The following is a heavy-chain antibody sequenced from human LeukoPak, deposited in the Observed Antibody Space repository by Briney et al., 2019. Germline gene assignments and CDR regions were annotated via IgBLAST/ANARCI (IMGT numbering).Heavy chain of an antibody. CDR2: IDHTGST. V-gene: IGHV4-59*01. CDR3: ARGLGTGRDP. D-gene: IGHD3-16*01. CDR1: GGYLSGWY. J-gene: IGHJ5*02. Sequence: PSETVSLTCTVSGGYLSGWYWNWLRQPPGKGLEWIGYIDHTGSTNYKASFKGRVTISVDRSQNKMSLKVRSVTAADTAVYYCARGLGTGRDPWGQGTLVIVSA.